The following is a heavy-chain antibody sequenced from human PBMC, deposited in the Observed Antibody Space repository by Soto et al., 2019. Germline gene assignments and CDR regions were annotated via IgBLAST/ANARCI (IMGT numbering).Heavy chain of an antibody. V-gene: IGHV1-69*02. CDR1: GGTFSSYT. J-gene: IGHJ4*02. CDR3: ASPKPQRGSRFLIDY. Sequence: QVQLVQSGAEVKKPGSSVKVSCKASGGTFSSYTISWVRQAPGQGLEWMGRIIPILGITNYAQKLQGRVTITADKPTSTSYIEISSLRSEDTAVYYCASPKPQRGSRFLIDYWGQGTLVTVSS. D-gene: IGHD2-21*01. CDR2: IIPILGIT.